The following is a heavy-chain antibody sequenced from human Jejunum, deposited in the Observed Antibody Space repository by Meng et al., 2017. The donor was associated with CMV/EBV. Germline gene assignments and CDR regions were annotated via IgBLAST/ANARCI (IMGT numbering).Heavy chain of an antibody. CDR1: GVSMSNCY. Sequence: GQLQESGPGLGKPSETLSLTCTVSGVSMSNCYWSWFRQPPGKGLEWIGYIYYSVSTNYNPSLKSRVTISVDTSKNQFSLSLSSVTAADTAVYYCARGGGRPEYWGQGILVTVSS. J-gene: IGHJ4*02. D-gene: IGHD3-10*01. CDR3: ARGGGRPEY. CDR2: IYYSVST. V-gene: IGHV4-59*01.